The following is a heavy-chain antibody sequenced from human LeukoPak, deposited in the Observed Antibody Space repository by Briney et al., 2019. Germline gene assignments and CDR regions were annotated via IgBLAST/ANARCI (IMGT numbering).Heavy chain of an antibody. Sequence: LPGGSLRLSCAASGFTFSYYSMNWVRQAPGKGLEWVSYISSSGSTIYYADSVKGRFTISRDNAKNSLYLQMDSLRAEDTAVYYCARGAYYYDSSAYLSDVAYWGQGTLVTVSS. V-gene: IGHV3-48*01. CDR2: ISSSGSTI. CDR1: GFTFSYYS. J-gene: IGHJ4*02. CDR3: ARGAYYYDSSAYLSDVAY. D-gene: IGHD3-22*01.